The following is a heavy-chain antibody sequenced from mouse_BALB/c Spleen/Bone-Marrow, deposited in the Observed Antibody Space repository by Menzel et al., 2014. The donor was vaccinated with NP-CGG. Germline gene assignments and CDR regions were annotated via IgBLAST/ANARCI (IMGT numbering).Heavy chain of an antibody. J-gene: IGHJ2*01. D-gene: IGHD1-1*01. CDR2: INPFNGGS. Sequence: VQLKQSGPELVKPGASMKISCKASGYSFTGYTMNWVKQSHGKNLEWIGLINPFNGGSIYNQKFKGKATLTIHKSSSXAXMELLSLTSEDSAVYYCARRDYGSSPFDYWGQGTTLTVSS. CDR3: ARRDYGSSPFDY. CDR1: GYSFTGYT. V-gene: IGHV1-18*01.